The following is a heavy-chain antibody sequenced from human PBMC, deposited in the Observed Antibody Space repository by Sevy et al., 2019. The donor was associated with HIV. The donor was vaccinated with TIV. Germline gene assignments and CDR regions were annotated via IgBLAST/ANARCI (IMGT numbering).Heavy chain of an antibody. CDR2: INSAGSST. Sequence: GGSLRLSCAASGFTFSSYWMHWVRQAPGKGLVWVSRINSAGSSTSYADSVKGRFTISSDNAKNTLYLEMNSLRAEDTAVYYCARLVDTRGGYYYGMDVWGQGTTVTVSS. J-gene: IGHJ6*02. CDR1: GFTFSSYW. V-gene: IGHV3-74*01. CDR3: ARLVDTRGGYYYGMDV. D-gene: IGHD2-15*01.